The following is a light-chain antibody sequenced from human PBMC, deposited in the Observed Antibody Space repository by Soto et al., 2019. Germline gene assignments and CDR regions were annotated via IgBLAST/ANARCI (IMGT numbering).Light chain of an antibody. J-gene: IGLJ2*01. CDR1: SSNIGSNT. CDR3: APWDDSLNGLVV. V-gene: IGLV1-44*01. Sequence: QSVLTQPPSASGTPGQRVTISCSGSSSNIGSNTVNWYQQLPGTAPKLLIYSNNQRPSGVPDRFSGSKSGTSASLAISGLQSEEEADYYCAPWDDSLNGLVVFGGGTKLTVL. CDR2: SNN.